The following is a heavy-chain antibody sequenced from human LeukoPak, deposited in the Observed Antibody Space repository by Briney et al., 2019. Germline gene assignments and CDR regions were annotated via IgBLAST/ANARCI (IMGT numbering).Heavy chain of an antibody. D-gene: IGHD6-19*01. J-gene: IGHJ4*02. Sequence: GASVKVSCKASGYTFTSYAMHWVRQAPGQRLEWMGWINAGNGNTKYSQKFQGRVTFTRDTSASTAYMELSSLRPEDTAVYYCARGGDSSGWYGILSFDYRGQGTLVTVSS. CDR1: GYTFTSYA. CDR3: ARGGDSSGWYGILSFDY. V-gene: IGHV1-3*01. CDR2: INAGNGNT.